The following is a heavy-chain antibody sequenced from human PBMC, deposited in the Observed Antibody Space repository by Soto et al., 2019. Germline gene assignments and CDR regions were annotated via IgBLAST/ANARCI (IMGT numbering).Heavy chain of an antibody. CDR1: GGTFSSYA. CDR3: ARYSSSPIPLFDY. CDR2: IIPIFGTA. J-gene: IGHJ4*02. V-gene: IGHV1-69*06. Sequence: SVKVSCKASGGTFSSYAISWVRQAPGQGLEWMGGIIPIFGTANYAQKFQGRVTITADKSTSTAYMELSSLRSEDTAVYYSARYSSSPIPLFDYWGQGTLVTVSS. D-gene: IGHD6-6*01.